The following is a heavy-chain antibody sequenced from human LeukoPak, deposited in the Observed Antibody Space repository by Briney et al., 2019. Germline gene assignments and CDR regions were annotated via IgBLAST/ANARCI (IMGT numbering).Heavy chain of an antibody. CDR2: ISSSGSTI. CDR1: GFTFSGSA. V-gene: IGHV3-48*04. D-gene: IGHD3-10*01. J-gene: IGHJ4*02. Sequence: GGSLRLSCAASGFTFSGSALHWVRQASGKGLEWVSYISSSGSTIYYADSVKGRFTISRDNAKNSLYLQMNSLRAEDTAVYYCAREGEWPPKAYGGYWGQGTLVTVSS. CDR3: AREGEWPPKAYGGY.